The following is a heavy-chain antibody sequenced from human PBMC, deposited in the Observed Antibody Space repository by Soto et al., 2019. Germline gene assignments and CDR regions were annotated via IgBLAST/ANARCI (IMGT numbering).Heavy chain of an antibody. J-gene: IGHJ4*02. Sequence: EVQLLESGGGLVQPGGSLRLSCVGSGFFFSSYTMTWVRQAPGKGLEWVSSFSATSENTYYADSVRGRFTISRDNSKNTLFVQINRLTAEDTAMYYCAKARDQQWVRLPFDYWGQGSLVIVSS. CDR3: AKARDQQWVRLPFDY. D-gene: IGHD6-19*01. CDR2: FSATSENT. CDR1: GFFFSSYT. V-gene: IGHV3-23*01.